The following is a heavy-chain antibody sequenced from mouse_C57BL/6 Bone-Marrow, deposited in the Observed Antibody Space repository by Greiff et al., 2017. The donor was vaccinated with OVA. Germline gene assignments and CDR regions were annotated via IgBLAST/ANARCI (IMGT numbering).Heavy chain of an antibody. Sequence: EVQLQQSGPELVKPGASVKIPCKASGYTFTDYNMDWVKQSHGTSLEWIGDINPNNGGTIYNQKFKGKATLTVDKSSSTAYRELRSLTSEDTAVYYCARGYDGSSYFAYWGQGTLVTVSA. J-gene: IGHJ3*01. V-gene: IGHV1-18*01. CDR1: GYTFTDYN. D-gene: IGHD1-1*01. CDR3: ARGYDGSSYFAY. CDR2: INPNNGGT.